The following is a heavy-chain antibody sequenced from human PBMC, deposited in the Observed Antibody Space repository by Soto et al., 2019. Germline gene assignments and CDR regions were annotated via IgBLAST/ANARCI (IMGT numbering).Heavy chain of an antibody. Sequence: EEQVVESGGGLVNPGGSLRLSCSFTFSMYSMNWVRQAPGKGREWVASISSGGVSTKYADSVRGRFTISRDNARNSVSLQMNSLTVEDTALYYCTRDQGGSYGSWFDPWGQGTQVIVSS. CDR3: TRDQGGSYGSWFDP. D-gene: IGHD1-26*01. CDR1: FTFSMYS. CDR2: ISSGGVST. V-gene: IGHV3-21*06. J-gene: IGHJ5*02.